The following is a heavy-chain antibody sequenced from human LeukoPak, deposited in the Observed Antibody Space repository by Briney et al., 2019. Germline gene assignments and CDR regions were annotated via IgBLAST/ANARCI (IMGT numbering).Heavy chain of an antibody. D-gene: IGHD3-9*01. J-gene: IGHJ4*02. CDR1: GFTFSSYG. V-gene: IGHV3-33*01. CDR3: ARGRERGLRYFDC. Sequence: GRSLRLSCAASGFTFSSYGMHWVRQAPGKGLEWVAVIWYDGSNKYYADSVKGRFTISRDNSKNTLYLQMNSLRAEDTAVYYCARGRERGLRYFDCWGQGTLVTVSS. CDR2: IWYDGSNK.